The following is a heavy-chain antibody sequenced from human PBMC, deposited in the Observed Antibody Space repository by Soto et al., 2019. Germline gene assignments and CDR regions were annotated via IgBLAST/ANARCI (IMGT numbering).Heavy chain of an antibody. Sequence: HGESLKISCKGSGYSFTSYWISWVRQMPGKGLEWMGRIDPSDSYTNYSPSFQGHVTISADKSISTAYLQWSSLKASDTAMYYCARHEKELTRPWGQGTLVTVSS. V-gene: IGHV5-10-1*01. D-gene: IGHD3-9*01. J-gene: IGHJ5*02. CDR2: IDPSDSYT. CDR3: ARHEKELTRP. CDR1: GYSFTSYW.